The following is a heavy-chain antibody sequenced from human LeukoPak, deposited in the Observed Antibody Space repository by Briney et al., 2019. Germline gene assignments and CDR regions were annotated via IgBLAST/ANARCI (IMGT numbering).Heavy chain of an antibody. J-gene: IGHJ4*02. V-gene: IGHV4-59*01. CDR2: IYYSGST. Sequence: SETLSLTCTVSGGSISSYYWSWLRQPPGKGLEWLGYIYYSGSTNYNPSLKSRVTISVDTSKNQFSLKLSSVTAADTAVYYCARDRGDGYNYCDYWGQGTLVTVSS. CDR1: GGSISSYY. D-gene: IGHD5-24*01. CDR3: ARDRGDGYNYCDY.